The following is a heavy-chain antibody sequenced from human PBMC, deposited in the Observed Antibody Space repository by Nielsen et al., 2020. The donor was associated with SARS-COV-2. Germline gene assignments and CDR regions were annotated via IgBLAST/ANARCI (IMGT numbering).Heavy chain of an antibody. D-gene: IGHD3-16*01. V-gene: IGHV4-39*07. CDR1: GGSISSSSYF. CDR3: ARGVSRDGMDV. CDR2: IYHGGNT. Sequence: SETLSLTCTVSGGSISSSSYFWGWIRQPPGKGLEWIGSIYHGSIYHGGNTQYNPSLKSRVTISVDTSKNQFSLNLSSVIAADTAVYYCARGVSRDGMDVWGQGTTVTVSS. J-gene: IGHJ6*02.